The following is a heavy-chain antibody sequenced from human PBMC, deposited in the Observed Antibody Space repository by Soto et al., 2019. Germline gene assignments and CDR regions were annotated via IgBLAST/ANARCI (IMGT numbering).Heavy chain of an antibody. CDR3: ARDEWGLEAYYDFSHGMDV. D-gene: IGHD3-3*01. CDR1: GFTLRNYW. J-gene: IGHJ6*02. V-gene: IGHV3-74*01. CDR2: INSDGSTT. Sequence: EVQLVESGGGLVQPGGTLRLFCAASGFTLRNYWMHWVRQAPGKGLVWVSRINSDGSTTTYADSVKGRFTISRDNAKNTLYLQMKSLRDEDTAVYYCARDEWGLEAYYDFSHGMDVWGQGTTVTVSS.